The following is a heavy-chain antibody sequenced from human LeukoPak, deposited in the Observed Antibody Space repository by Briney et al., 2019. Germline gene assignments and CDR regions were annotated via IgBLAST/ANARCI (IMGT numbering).Heavy chain of an antibody. D-gene: IGHD3-10*01. CDR3: AREDPSGHHYFDY. Sequence: PGGSLRLSCAASGFTFSSYAMNWVRQAPGKGLEWVSSISSSSSYIYYADSVKGRFTISRDNAKNSLYLQMNSLRAEDTAVYYCAREDPSGHHYFDYWGQGTLVTVSS. CDR2: ISSSSSYI. CDR1: GFTFSSYA. V-gene: IGHV3-21*01. J-gene: IGHJ4*02.